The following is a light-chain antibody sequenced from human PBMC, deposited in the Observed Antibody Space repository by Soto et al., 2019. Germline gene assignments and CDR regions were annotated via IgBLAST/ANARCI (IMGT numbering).Light chain of an antibody. Sequence: NFMLTQPHSVSGSPGQTVTISCTRSSGNIVSNYVQWYQQRPGSSPTTVIFEDDDRPSGVPDRFSASLDTSTNSASLTISGLKPEDEADYYCQSYDADILIFGGGTQLTVL. CDR3: QSYDADILI. V-gene: IGLV6-57*01. J-gene: IGLJ7*01. CDR1: SGNIVSNY. CDR2: EDD.